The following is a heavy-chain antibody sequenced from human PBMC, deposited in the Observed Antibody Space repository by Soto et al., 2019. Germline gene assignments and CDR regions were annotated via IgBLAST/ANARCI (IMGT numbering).Heavy chain of an antibody. Sequence: GGSLRLSCAASGFTFSTYTMYWVRQAPGKGLEYVSAISGNGDNTYYGNSVKGRFTISRDNSKNTLYLQMGSLRAEDMAVYYCARAPYGSLRYYYMDVWGKGTTVTVSS. V-gene: IGHV3-64*01. J-gene: IGHJ6*03. CDR1: GFTFSTYT. CDR2: ISGNGDNT. D-gene: IGHD3-10*01. CDR3: ARAPYGSLRYYYMDV.